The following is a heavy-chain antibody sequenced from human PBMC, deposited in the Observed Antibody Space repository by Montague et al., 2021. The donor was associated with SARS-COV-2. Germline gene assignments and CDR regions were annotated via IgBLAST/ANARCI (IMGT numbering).Heavy chain of an antibody. CDR1: GGSISSYY. CDR2: LYYSGST. CDR3: ARVGWELRVGDYYFDY. D-gene: IGHD1-26*01. J-gene: IGHJ4*02. Sequence: SETLSLTCTVSGGSISSYYWSWIRQPPGKGLECIGYLYYSGSTNYNPSLKSRVTISVDTSKNQFSLQVTSVTPADTAVYYCARVGWELRVGDYYFDYWGQGTLVTVSS. V-gene: IGHV4-59*01.